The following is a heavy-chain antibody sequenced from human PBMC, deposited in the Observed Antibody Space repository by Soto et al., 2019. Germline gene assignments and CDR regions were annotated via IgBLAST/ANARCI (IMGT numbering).Heavy chain of an antibody. CDR2: TYPADSDA. V-gene: IGHV5-51*01. J-gene: IGHJ3*02. Sequence: GESLKISCKGSGYSFTNYWIGWVRQMPGKGLEWMGITYPADSDARYSPSFQGQVTISADKSISTAYLQWSSLKASDTVIYYCARRSYTVTTYAFDIWGQGTMVTVSS. CDR1: GYSFTNYW. CDR3: ARRSYTVTTYAFDI. D-gene: IGHD4-17*01.